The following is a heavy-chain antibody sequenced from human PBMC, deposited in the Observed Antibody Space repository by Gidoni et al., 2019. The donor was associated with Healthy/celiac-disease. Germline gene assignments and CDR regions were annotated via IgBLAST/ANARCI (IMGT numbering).Heavy chain of an antibody. D-gene: IGHD1-26*01. CDR1: GFTFSSYA. V-gene: IGHV3-30-3*01. Sequence: QVQLVASGGGVVQPGRSLRLSCAASGFTFSSYAMHWVRQAPGKGLEWVAVISYDGSNKYYADSGKGRFTISRDNSKNTLYLQMNSLRAEDTAVYYCARGGSGNPWDYWGQGTLVTVSS. CDR3: ARGGSGNPWDY. J-gene: IGHJ4*02. CDR2: ISYDGSNK.